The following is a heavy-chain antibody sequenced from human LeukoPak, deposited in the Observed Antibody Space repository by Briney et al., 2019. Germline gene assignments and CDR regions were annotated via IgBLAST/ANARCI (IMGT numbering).Heavy chain of an antibody. J-gene: IGHJ6*04. CDR1: GFTFSSYE. CDR3: AELGITMIGGV. V-gene: IGHV3-48*03. D-gene: IGHD3-10*02. CDR2: ISSSGSTI. Sequence: GSLRLSRASSGFTFSSYEMNWVRRAPGKGLEWVSYISSSGSTIYYADSVKGRFTISRDNAKNSLYLQMNSLRAEDTAVYYCAELGITMIGGVWGKGTTVTISS.